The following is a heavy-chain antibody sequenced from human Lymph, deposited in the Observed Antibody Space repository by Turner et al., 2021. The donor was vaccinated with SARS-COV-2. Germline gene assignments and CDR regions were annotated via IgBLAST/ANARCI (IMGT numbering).Heavy chain of an antibody. CDR3: AIRRWLRGPIDY. V-gene: IGHV4-39*02. J-gene: IGHJ4*02. CDR2: ISYSGSA. D-gene: IGHD5-12*01. Sequence: QLQLQESGPGLVKPSETLSLNCTVSGGSISSSSYYWGWIRQPPGKGLEWIGSISYSGSAYYNLSLKSRVTISVDTSKNNFSLKLSSVTAADTALYYCAIRRWLRGPIDYWGQGTLVTVSS. CDR1: GGSISSSSYY.